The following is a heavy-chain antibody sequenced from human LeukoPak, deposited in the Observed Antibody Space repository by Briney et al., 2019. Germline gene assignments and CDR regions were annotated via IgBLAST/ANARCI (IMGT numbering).Heavy chain of an antibody. J-gene: IGHJ4*02. D-gene: IGHD5-12*01. CDR1: GGSISSYY. Sequence: SETLSLTCTVSGGSISSYYWSWIRQPAGKGLEWIGRIYTSGSTNYNPSLKGRVTMSVDTSKNQFSLKLSSVTAADTAVYYCARGPPYGGYMAYWGQGTLVTVSS. CDR3: ARGPPYGGYMAY. CDR2: IYTSGST. V-gene: IGHV4-4*07.